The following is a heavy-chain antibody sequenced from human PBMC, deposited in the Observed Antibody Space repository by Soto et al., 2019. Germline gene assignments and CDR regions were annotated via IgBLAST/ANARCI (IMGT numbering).Heavy chain of an antibody. J-gene: IGHJ4*02. CDR3: TSLYYGH. CDR1: EFTFTNAW. CDR2: IKSKTAGGTT. V-gene: IGHV3-15*01. Sequence: GGSLRLSCAACEFTFTNAWMSWVRQAPGKGLEWVGRIKSKTAGGTTDYAAPVQGRFTISRDESRNTLYLQMDSLKTEDTAVYYCTSLYYGHWGQGTLVTVSS. D-gene: IGHD4-17*01.